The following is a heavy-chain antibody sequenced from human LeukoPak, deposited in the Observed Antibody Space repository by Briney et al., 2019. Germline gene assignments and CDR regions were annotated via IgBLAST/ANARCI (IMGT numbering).Heavy chain of an antibody. J-gene: IGHJ4*02. Sequence: GGSLRLSCAASGFTFSSHSMNWVRQAPGKGLEWLSYITTSSTTIYYADSVKGRFTTSRDNAKNSLYLQMNSLRAEDTAEYYCARVGLRWYPMDYWGRGTLLTVSS. V-gene: IGHV3-48*01. CDR3: ARVGLRWYPMDY. CDR1: GFTFSSHS. CDR2: ITTSSTTI. D-gene: IGHD4-23*01.